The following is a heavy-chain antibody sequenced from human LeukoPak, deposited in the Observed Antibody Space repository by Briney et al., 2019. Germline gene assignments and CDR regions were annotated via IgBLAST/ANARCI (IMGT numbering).Heavy chain of an antibody. D-gene: IGHD2-21*02. J-gene: IGHJ5*02. CDR3: ARGPPLVTAIQPRDNWFDP. V-gene: IGHV3-7*01. CDR1: GFTFSSYW. CDR2: IKQDGSEK. Sequence: PGGSLRLSCAASGFTFSSYWMSWVRQAPGKGLEWVANIKQDGSEKYYVDSVKGRFTISRDNAKNSLYLQMNSLRAENTAVCYCARGPPLVTAIQPRDNWFDPWGQGTLVTVSS.